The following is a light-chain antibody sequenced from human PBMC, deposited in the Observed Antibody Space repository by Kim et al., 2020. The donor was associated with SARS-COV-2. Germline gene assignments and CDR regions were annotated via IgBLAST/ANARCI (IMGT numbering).Light chain of an antibody. CDR1: QSVSSS. CDR3: QQYNIWPPLT. CDR2: GAS. J-gene: IGKJ4*01. Sequence: EIVMTQSPATLSVSPGERATLSCRASQSVSSSLAWYQQKPGQAPRLLVYGASTRATGIPARFSGSGSGTEFTLTISSLQSEDFAIYYCQQYNIWPPLTFGGGTKLEI. V-gene: IGKV3-15*01.